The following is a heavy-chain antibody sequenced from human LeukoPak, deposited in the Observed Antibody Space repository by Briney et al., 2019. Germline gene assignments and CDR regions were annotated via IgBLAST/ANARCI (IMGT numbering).Heavy chain of an antibody. V-gene: IGHV4-30-4*01. J-gene: IGHJ4*02. CDR3: ARGITTIVDC. CDR2: IFYSGST. D-gene: IGHD3-22*01. CDR1: GGSISSGAYY. Sequence: PSETLSLTCTVSGGSISSGAYYWSWIRQPPGKGLEWIGYIFYSGSTYYNPSLKSRVTISVDTSKNQFSLQLRSVTAADTAVYYCARGITTIVDCWGQGTLVTVST.